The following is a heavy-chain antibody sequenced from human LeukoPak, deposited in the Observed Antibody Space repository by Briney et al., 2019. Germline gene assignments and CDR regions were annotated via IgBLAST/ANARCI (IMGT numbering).Heavy chain of an antibody. V-gene: IGHV4-59*01. CDR3: ARGSHGYSSSWSNFDY. CDR2: IYYSGST. CDR1: GGSISSYY. Sequence: SETLSLICTVSGGSISSYYWSWIRQPPGKGLEWIGYIYYSGSTNYNPSLKSRVSISVDTSKNQFSLKLSSVTAADTAVYYCARGSHGYSSSWSNFDYWGQGTLVTVSS. D-gene: IGHD6-13*01. J-gene: IGHJ4*02.